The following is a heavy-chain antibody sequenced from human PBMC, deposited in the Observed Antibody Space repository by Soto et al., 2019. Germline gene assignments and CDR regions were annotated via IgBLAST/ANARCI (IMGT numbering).Heavy chain of an antibody. CDR2: INPSGGTT. V-gene: IGHV1-46*01. Sequence: QVQLVQSGAEVKKPGASLKVSCKASGYTFTSYYIHWVRQAPGRGPEWMGIINPSGGTTTSAQKFQGRVTVTKDTSPSTVYMELSSLRSEDTAVYYCARDESGGYRANYAMDVWGQGTTVTVPS. CDR3: ARDESGGYRANYAMDV. CDR1: GYTFTSYY. J-gene: IGHJ6*02. D-gene: IGHD1-1*01.